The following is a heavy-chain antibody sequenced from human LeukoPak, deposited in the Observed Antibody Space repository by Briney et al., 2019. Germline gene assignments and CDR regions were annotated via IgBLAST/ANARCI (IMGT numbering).Heavy chain of an antibody. V-gene: IGHV4-59*01. CDR3: ARGYGGNYDY. CDR2: IHYSGSS. CDR1: GGSIYNYY. Sequence: SETLSLTCTVSGGSIYNYYWSWIRQPPEKGLEWIAYIHYSGSSNYNPSLKSRVTISVDTSKNQFSLKLSSVTAADTAVYYCARGYGGNYDYWGQGTLVTVSS. J-gene: IGHJ4*02. D-gene: IGHD4-23*01.